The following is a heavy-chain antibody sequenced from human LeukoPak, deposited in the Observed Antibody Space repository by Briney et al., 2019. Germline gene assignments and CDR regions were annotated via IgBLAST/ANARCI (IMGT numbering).Heavy chain of an antibody. J-gene: IGHJ4*02. CDR3: AASGWWGYFDY. V-gene: IGHV3-66*01. Sequence: GGSLRLSCAASGFTVSSNYMSWVRQAPGKGLEWVSIIYSGGSTYYADSVRGRFTISRDNSKNTLYLLMNSLRAEDTAVYYCAASGWWGYFDYWGQGTLVTVSS. D-gene: IGHD6-19*01. CDR1: GFTVSSNY. CDR2: IYSGGST.